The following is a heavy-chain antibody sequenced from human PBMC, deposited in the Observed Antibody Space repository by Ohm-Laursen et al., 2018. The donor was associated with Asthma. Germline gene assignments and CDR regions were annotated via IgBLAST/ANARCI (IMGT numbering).Heavy chain of an antibody. V-gene: IGHV3-30*03. CDR3: AREPQYDYYYYGMDV. CDR2: ISYDGSNK. J-gene: IGHJ6*02. CDR1: GFTFSSYS. D-gene: IGHD2-2*01. Sequence: SLRLSCTASGFTFSSYSMNWGRQAPGKGLEWVAVISYDGSNKYYADSVKGRFTISRDNSKNTLYLQMNSLRAEDTAVYYCAREPQYDYYYYGMDVWGQGTTVTVSS.